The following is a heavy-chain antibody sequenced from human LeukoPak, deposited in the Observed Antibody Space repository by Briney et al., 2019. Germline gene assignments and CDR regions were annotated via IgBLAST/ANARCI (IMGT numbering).Heavy chain of an antibody. J-gene: IGHJ4*02. CDR1: GFTFSGYS. V-gene: IGHV3-21*01. Sequence: GGSLRLSCAASGFTFSGYSMNWVRQAPGKGLEWVSSISSSSSYIYYADSVKGRFTISRDNAKNSLYLQMNSLRAEDTAVYYCARASIVGATRSFDYWGQGTLVTVSS. CDR2: ISSSSSYI. D-gene: IGHD1-26*01. CDR3: ARASIVGATRSFDY.